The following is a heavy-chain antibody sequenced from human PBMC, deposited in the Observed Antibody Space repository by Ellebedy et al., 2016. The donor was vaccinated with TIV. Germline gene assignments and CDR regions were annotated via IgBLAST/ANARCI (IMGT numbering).Heavy chain of an antibody. D-gene: IGHD6-25*01. Sequence: SETLSLXCSVSGDSITRYYWSWIRQAPGKGLEWIAFMDASGSASYSPSLRSRLTISRDTSSNQFSLRLTSVTDADTAVYFCTRSPVSHGPIYGYFDPWGQGTLATVSS. CDR2: MDASGSA. CDR1: GDSITRYY. J-gene: IGHJ5*02. CDR3: TRSPVSHGPIYGYFDP. V-gene: IGHV4-59*01.